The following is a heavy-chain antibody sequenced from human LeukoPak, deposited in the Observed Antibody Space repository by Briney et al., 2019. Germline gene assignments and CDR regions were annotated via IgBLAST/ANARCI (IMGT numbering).Heavy chain of an antibody. D-gene: IGHD3-22*01. CDR1: GGSISTYY. V-gene: IGHV4-59*01. CDR2: IHNSGST. CDR3: ARRVVTLASYYFYMDV. J-gene: IGHJ6*03. Sequence: SETLSLTCTVSGGSISTYYWSWIRQPPGKGLEWIGYIHNSGSTNYNPSLKSRVTISVDTSKNQFSLKLSSVTAAATAVYYCARRVVTLASYYFYMDVWGKGTTVSVSS.